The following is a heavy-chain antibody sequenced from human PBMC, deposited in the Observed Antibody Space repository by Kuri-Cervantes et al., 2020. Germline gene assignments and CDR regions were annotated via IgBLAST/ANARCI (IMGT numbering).Heavy chain of an antibody. D-gene: IGHD6-19*01. J-gene: IGHJ6*03. CDR1: GFTFSSYA. V-gene: IGHV3-23*01. CDR3: AKEASIAVAGLPDYYYYMDV. CDR2: ISGGGGRQ. Sequence: GGSLRPSCAASGFTFSSYAMRWVRQAPGKGLEWVSAISGGGGRQYYADSVKGRFTISRDNSKNTLYLQMNSLRAEDTAVYYCAKEASIAVAGLPDYYYYMDVWGKGTTVTVSS.